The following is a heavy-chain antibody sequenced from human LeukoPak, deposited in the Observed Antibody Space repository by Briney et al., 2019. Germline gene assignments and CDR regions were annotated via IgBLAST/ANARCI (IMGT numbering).Heavy chain of an antibody. CDR1: GGSISSYY. Sequence: SETLSLTCTVSGGSISSYYWSWIRQPPGKGLEWIGYIYYSGSTNYNPSLKSRVTISVDTSKNQFSLKLSSVTATDTAVYYCAARIAAAGRSSYAFDIWGQGTMVTVSS. CDR3: AARIAAAGRSSYAFDI. CDR2: IYYSGST. J-gene: IGHJ3*02. V-gene: IGHV4-59*01. D-gene: IGHD6-13*01.